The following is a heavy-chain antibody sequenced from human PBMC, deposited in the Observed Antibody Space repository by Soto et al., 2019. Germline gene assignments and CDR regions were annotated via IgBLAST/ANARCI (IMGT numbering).Heavy chain of an antibody. CDR3: ARVSEGFGESPTPNWFDP. Sequence: PSETVSLTCTFSCGSISSGGYYWSWVRQHPGKGLEWIGYIYYSGSTYYNPSLKSRVTISVDTSKNQFSLKLSSVTAADTAVYYCARVSEGFGESPTPNWFDPWGQGTLVTVSS. CDR1: CGSISSGGYY. V-gene: IGHV4-31*03. D-gene: IGHD3-10*01. J-gene: IGHJ5*02. CDR2: IYYSGST.